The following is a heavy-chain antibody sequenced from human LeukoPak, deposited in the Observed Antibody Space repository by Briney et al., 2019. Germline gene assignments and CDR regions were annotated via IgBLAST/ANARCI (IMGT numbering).Heavy chain of an antibody. V-gene: IGHV4-59*01. CDR1: GGSISSYY. D-gene: IGHD2-15*01. CDR2: IYYSGST. Sequence: SETLFLTCTVSGGSISSYYWSWIRQPPGKGLEWIGYIYYSGSTNYNPSLKSRVTISVDTSKNQFSLKLSSVTAADTAVYYCARVRGYCSGGSCSRWFDPWGQGTLVTVSS. CDR3: ARVRGYCSGGSCSRWFDP. J-gene: IGHJ5*02.